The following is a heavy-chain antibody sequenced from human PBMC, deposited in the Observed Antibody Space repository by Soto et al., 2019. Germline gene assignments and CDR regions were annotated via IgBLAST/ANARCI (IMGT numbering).Heavy chain of an antibody. J-gene: IGHJ6*03. Sequence: PSETLSLTCTVAGGSISSSSYYWGWIRQPPGKGLEWIGRIYYSGSTNYTPSLKSRVTISVDTSKNQFSLKLSSVTAADTAVYYCARYSNFYYYYMDVWGKGTTVTVSS. V-gene: IGHV4-39*07. CDR2: IYYSGST. CDR1: GGSISSSSYY. D-gene: IGHD4-4*01. CDR3: ARYSNFYYYYMDV.